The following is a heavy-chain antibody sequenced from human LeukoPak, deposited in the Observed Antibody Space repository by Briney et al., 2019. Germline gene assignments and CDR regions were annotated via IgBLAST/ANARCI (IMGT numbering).Heavy chain of an antibody. CDR1: GYTLTSYD. J-gene: IGHJ4*02. Sequence: ASVKVSCKASGYTLTSYDINWVRQATGQGLEWMGWMNPNSGNTGYAQKFQGRVTMTRNTSISTAYMELSSLRSEDTAVYYCARTPRITMIVVVPSFDYWGQGTLVTVSS. D-gene: IGHD3-22*01. CDR3: ARTPRITMIVVVPSFDY. CDR2: MNPNSGNT. V-gene: IGHV1-8*01.